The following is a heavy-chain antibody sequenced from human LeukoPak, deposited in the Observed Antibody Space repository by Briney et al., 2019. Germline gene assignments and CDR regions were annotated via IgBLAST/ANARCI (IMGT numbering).Heavy chain of an antibody. J-gene: IGHJ5*02. Sequence: ASVKVSCKASGGTFSSYAISWVRQAPGQGLEWMGGIIPILGTANYAQKFQGRVTITADESTSTAYMELSSLRSEDTAVYYCARATVYYDFWSGYYSWFDPWGQGTLVTVSS. CDR2: IIPILGTA. D-gene: IGHD3-3*01. CDR1: GGTFSSYA. CDR3: ARATVYYDFWSGYYSWFDP. V-gene: IGHV1-69*13.